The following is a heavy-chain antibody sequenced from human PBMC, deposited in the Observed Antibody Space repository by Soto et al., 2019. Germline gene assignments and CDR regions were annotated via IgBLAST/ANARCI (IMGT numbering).Heavy chain of an antibody. Sequence: ASVKVSCKVSGYTLTELSMHWVRQAPGKGPEWMGGFDPEDGETVYAQKFQGRVTMTEDTSTDTAYMELSSLRSEDTAVYYCATFNSRAAAGTTVNNWFDPWGQGTLVTVSS. CDR1: GYTLTELS. CDR2: FDPEDGET. CDR3: ATFNSRAAAGTTVNNWFDP. D-gene: IGHD6-13*01. J-gene: IGHJ5*02. V-gene: IGHV1-24*01.